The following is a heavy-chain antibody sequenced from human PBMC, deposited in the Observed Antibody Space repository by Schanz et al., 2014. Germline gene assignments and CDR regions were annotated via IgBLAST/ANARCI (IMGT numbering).Heavy chain of an antibody. D-gene: IGHD5-12*01. J-gene: IGHJ4*02. V-gene: IGHV7-4-1*02. Sequence: QVQLVQSGSELKKPGASVKVSCKASGYTFAMYDMNWVRQAPGQGLEWMGWINTNTANPTYAQGFTGRFVYTLDAXXTTAYLEISSLKAEDTAVYYCARGYSGYSHFDYGGQGALVTVSS. CDR2: INTNTANP. CDR1: GYTFAMYD. CDR3: ARGYSGYSHFDY.